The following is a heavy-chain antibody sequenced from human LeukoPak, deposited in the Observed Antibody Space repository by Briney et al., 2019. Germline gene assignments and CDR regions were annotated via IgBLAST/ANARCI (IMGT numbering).Heavy chain of an antibody. CDR3: ARDQEYSYGHFDY. CDR2: IYTSGST. J-gene: IGHJ4*02. D-gene: IGHD5-18*01. Sequence: SETLSLTCTVSGDSITSVGYYWNWIRQPAGKELEWIGRIYTSGSTNYNPSLKSRVTISVDTSKNQFSLKLSSVTAADTAVYYCARDQEYSYGHFDYWGQGTLVTVSS. CDR1: GDSITSVGYY. V-gene: IGHV4-61*02.